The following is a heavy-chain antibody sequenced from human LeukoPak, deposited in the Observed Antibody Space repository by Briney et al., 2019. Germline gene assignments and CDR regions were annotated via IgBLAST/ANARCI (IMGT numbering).Heavy chain of an antibody. J-gene: IGHJ6*02. CDR3: ARDSGSGEYGMDV. CDR1: GFTFSDYY. Sequence: GGSLRLSYAASGFTFSDYYMSWIRQAPGKGLEWVSHISTSGSAIYYADSVKGRFTISRDNAKNLLYLQMNRLRAEDTAVYYCARDSGSGEYGMDVWGQGTTVTVSS. D-gene: IGHD3-10*01. CDR2: ISTSGSAI. V-gene: IGHV3-11*01.